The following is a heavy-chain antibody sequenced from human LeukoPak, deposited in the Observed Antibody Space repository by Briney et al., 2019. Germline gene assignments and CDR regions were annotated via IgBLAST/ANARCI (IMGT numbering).Heavy chain of an antibody. Sequence: GASVKVSCKASGYTFTSYDINWVRQATGQGLEWMGWMNPNSGNTGYAQKFQGRVTITRNTSISTAYMELSSLRSEDTAVYYCARQMESRYCSSTSCYGWFDPWGQGTLVTVSS. CDR3: ARQMESRYCSSTSCYGWFDP. CDR1: GYTFTSYD. CDR2: MNPNSGNT. D-gene: IGHD2-2*01. J-gene: IGHJ5*02. V-gene: IGHV1-8*03.